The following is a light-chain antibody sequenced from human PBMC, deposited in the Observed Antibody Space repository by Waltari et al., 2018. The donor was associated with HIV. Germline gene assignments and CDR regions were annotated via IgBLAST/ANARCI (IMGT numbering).Light chain of an antibody. J-gene: IGLJ3*02. CDR1: NNTVGFHA. CDR3: SSWDTRLNGWV. CDR2: RGN. V-gene: IGLV10-54*04. Sequence: QAGLTQPPSVSQALKQTATLTCTGDNNTVGFHAAAWLKHHRRRPPKLLSYRGNNLPSGVPDRFSASTSGNTVSLNITGLQADDEADYCCSSWDTRLNGWVFGGGTHLTVL.